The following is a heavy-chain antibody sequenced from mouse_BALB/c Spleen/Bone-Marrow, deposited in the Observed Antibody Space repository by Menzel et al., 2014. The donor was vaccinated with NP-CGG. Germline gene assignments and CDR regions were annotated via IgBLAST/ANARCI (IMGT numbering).Heavy chain of an antibody. D-gene: IGHD2-14*01. CDR3: ARDGEYRYDWFAY. J-gene: IGHJ3*01. CDR1: GFTFNYYY. Sequence: EVQRVESGGGLVKPGGSLKLSCTASGFTFNYYYMYWVRQTPEKRLEWVATISDGGDYTYYLDSVKGRFTISRDNAKNNLYLQMSSLKSEDTAMYYCARDGEYRYDWFAYWGQGTLVAVSA. V-gene: IGHV5-4*02. CDR2: ISDGGDYT.